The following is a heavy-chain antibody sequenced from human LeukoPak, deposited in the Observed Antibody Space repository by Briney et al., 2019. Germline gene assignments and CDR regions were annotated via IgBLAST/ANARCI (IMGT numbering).Heavy chain of an antibody. CDR2: VFHRGTT. D-gene: IGHD3-10*01. CDR1: GYSINSAFY. Sequence: SETMSLTCTVSGYSINSAFYWGWIRVPPGKGLEWIGSVFHRGTTYYNSSLKSRVNISIDTSKNQFSLKLNSLTAEDTAMYYCVRDGYYGSGSPGWFGPWGPGTLVIVSA. J-gene: IGHJ5*02. CDR3: VRDGYYGSGSPGWFGP. V-gene: IGHV4-38-2*02.